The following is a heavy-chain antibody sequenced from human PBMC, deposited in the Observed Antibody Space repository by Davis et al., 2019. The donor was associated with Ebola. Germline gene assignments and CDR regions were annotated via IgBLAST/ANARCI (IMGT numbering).Heavy chain of an antibody. CDR3: AKGVGDYGWFDP. J-gene: IGHJ5*02. CDR2: INHSGST. CDR1: GGSFSGYY. D-gene: IGHD4-17*01. Sequence: SETLSLTCAVYGGSFSGYYWSWIRQPPGKGLEWIGEINHSGSTNYNPSLKSRVTISVDTSKDQFSLRLSSVTEADTAVYYCAKGVGDYGWFDPWGQGTLVTVSS. V-gene: IGHV4-34*01.